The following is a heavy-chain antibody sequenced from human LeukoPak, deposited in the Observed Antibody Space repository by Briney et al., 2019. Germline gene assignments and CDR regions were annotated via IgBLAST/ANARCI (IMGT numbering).Heavy chain of an antibody. D-gene: IGHD3-22*01. CDR2: INANHGGT. Sequence: ASVKVSCKASGYTFTGYYLHWVRQAPGQGLEWMGWINANHGGTNYAQQFQGRVTMTRDTSISTAYMELGRLRSDDAAVYYCARHRDFDSTGYYYPLFDYWGQGTLVTVSS. J-gene: IGHJ4*02. V-gene: IGHV1-2*02. CDR1: GYTFTGYY. CDR3: ARHRDFDSTGYYYPLFDY.